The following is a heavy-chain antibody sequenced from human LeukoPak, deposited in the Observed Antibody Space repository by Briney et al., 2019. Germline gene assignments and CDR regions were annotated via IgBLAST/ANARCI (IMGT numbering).Heavy chain of an antibody. J-gene: IGHJ4*02. V-gene: IGHV3-21*01. Sequence: GGSLRLSCAASGFTFSSYSMNWVRQAPGKGLEWVSSISSRSSYIYYADSVKSRFTISRGNAKNSLYLQMNSLRAEDTAVYYCARDHKPSSSWYYFDYWGQGTLVTVSS. CDR1: GFTFSSYS. CDR3: ARDHKPSSSWYYFDY. D-gene: IGHD6-13*01. CDR2: ISSRSSYI.